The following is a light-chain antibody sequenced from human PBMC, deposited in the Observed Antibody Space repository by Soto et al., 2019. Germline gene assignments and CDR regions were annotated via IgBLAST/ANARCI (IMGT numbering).Light chain of an antibody. V-gene: IGLV1-44*01. CDR3: AAWDDSLNGVV. Sequence: QPVLTQPPSASGTPGQRVTISCSGSSSNIGSNSVNRYQQLPGTAPKLLMYSSNQRPSGVPDRFSGSKSGTSASLAISGLQSEDEADYYCAAWDDSLNGVVFGGGTKLTVL. J-gene: IGLJ2*01. CDR2: SSN. CDR1: SSNIGSNS.